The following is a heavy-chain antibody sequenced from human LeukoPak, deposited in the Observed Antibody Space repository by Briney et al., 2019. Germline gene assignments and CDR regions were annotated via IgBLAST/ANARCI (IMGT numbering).Heavy chain of an antibody. CDR3: ARVNPPMAPGAFDF. V-gene: IGHV3-7*01. Sequence: GGSLRLSCAASGFTFSSYWMSWVRQAPGKGLEWVANIKQDGSEKYYMDSVKGRFTISRDNAKNSLYLQMNSLGAEDTAVYYCARVNPPMAPGAFDFWGRGIMVGVSS. CDR1: GFTFSSYW. D-gene: IGHD2-8*01. J-gene: IGHJ3*01. CDR2: IKQDGSEK.